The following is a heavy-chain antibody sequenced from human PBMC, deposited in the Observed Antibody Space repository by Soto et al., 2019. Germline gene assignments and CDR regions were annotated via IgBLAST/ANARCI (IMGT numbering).Heavy chain of an antibody. V-gene: IGHV1-58*01. Sequence: VKVSCKASGFTSISSAVQWVRQARGQRLEWIGWIVVGSGNTNYAQKFQERVTITRDMSTATAYMEVSGLTPEDTAVYYCAADFYDSGAPFRDYFPMDVWGQGTTFTVSS. CDR3: AADFYDSGAPFRDYFPMDV. CDR1: GFTSISSA. J-gene: IGHJ6*02. D-gene: IGHD3-10*01. CDR2: IVVGSGNT.